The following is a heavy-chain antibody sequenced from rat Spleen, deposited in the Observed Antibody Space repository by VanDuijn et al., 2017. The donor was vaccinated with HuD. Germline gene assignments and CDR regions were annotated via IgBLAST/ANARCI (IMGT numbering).Heavy chain of an antibody. CDR1: GFTFSDYY. CDR2: ISYDGSST. V-gene: IGHV5-29*01. J-gene: IGHJ1*01. D-gene: IGHD1-12*02. CDR3: ARHYYDGSYYFPTWYFDF. Sequence: EVQLVESDGGLVQPGRSLKLSCAASGFTFSDYYMAWVRQAPTKGLEWVATISYDGSSTYYRDSVKGRFTISRDNAKSTLYLQMDSLRSEDTATYYCARHYYDGSYYFPTWYFDFWGPGTMVTVSS.